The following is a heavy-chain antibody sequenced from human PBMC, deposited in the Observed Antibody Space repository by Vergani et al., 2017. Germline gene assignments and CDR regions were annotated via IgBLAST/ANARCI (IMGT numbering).Heavy chain of an antibody. CDR1: GYTFTSDD. V-gene: IGHV1-69*18. D-gene: IGHD1-26*01. J-gene: IGHJ4*02. CDR3: ARAPIPYSGSYRWDY. CDR2: IIPIFGTA. Sequence: QVQLVQSGAEVKKPGASVKVSCKASGYTFTSDDINWVRQATGQGLEWMGRIIPIFGTANYAQKFQGRVTITADESTSTAYMELSSLRSEDTAVYYCARAPIPYSGSYRWDYWGQGTLVTVSS.